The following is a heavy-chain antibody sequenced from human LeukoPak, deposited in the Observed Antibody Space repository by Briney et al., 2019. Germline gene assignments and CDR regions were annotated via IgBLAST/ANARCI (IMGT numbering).Heavy chain of an antibody. CDR2: INHSGST. Sequence: PSETLSLTCTVSGGSISSGGYYWSWIRQPPGKGLEWIGEINHSGSTNYNPSLKSRVTISVDTSKNQFSLKLSSVTAADTAVYYCARGVVPAATGTYYFGYWGQGTLVTVSS. V-gene: IGHV4-39*07. J-gene: IGHJ4*02. CDR1: GGSISSGGYY. D-gene: IGHD2-2*01. CDR3: ARGVVPAATGTYYFGY.